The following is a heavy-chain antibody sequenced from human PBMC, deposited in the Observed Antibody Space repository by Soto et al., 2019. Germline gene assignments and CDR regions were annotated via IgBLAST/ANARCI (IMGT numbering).Heavy chain of an antibody. D-gene: IGHD3-22*01. CDR2: ISYDGSNK. CDR3: VTSSGRVPFFDY. J-gene: IGHJ4*02. Sequence: QVQLVESGGGVVQPGRSLRLSCAASGFTFSSYGMHWVRQAPGKGLEWVAVISYDGSNKYYADSVKGRFTISRDNSKNTLYLQMNSLRAEDTAVYYCVTSSGRVPFFDYWGQGTLVTVSS. V-gene: IGHV3-30*03. CDR1: GFTFSSYG.